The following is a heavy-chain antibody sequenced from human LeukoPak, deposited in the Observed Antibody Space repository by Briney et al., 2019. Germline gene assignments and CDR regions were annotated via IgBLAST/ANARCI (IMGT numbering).Heavy chain of an antibody. D-gene: IGHD3-16*01. CDR3: AKAPRFGDHATEYYYYYTHV. CDR1: GFTFTSYA. J-gene: IGHJ6*03. Sequence: LAGGSLRLSCAASGFTFTSYAMSWVRQAPGKGLEWVSSISGSGGGTFYAGSVKGRFTISRDNSKNTLYLQMNSLRVEDTAVYYCAKAPRFGDHATEYYYYYTHVWGKGTTVTVSS. V-gene: IGHV3-23*01. CDR2: ISGSGGGT.